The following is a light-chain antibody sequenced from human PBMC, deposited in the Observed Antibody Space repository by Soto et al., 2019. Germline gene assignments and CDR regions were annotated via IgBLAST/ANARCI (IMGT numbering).Light chain of an antibody. V-gene: IGKV3-20*01. J-gene: IGKJ3*01. Sequence: EIVLTQSPGTLSLSPGERATLSCRASQSVSRSYLAWYRQKPGQAPRLLIYGASGRATGIPDRFSGSGSGTDFTLTISRLEPEDFAVYYCQQYGSSPLFTFGPGTKVDIK. CDR3: QQYGSSPLFT. CDR2: GAS. CDR1: QSVSRSY.